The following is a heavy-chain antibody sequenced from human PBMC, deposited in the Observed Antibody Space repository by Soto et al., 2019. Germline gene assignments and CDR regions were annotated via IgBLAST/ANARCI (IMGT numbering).Heavy chain of an antibody. CDR2: INAGHGNT. CDR3: ARLKDFDYRGSWFDP. D-gene: IGHD4-4*01. V-gene: IGHV1-3*05. CDR1: GYTFTSYA. Sequence: QVQLVQSGAEEKKPGASVKVSCKASGYTFTSYAIHWVRQAPGQRLEWMGWINAGHGNTKYSQNFQGRVTITRDTSASTAYMELSSLRSEDTAVYYCARLKDFDYRGSWFDPWGQGTLVTVSS. J-gene: IGHJ5*02.